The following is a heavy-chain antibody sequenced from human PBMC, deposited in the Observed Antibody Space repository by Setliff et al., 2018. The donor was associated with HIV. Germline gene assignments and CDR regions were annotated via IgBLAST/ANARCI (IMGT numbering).Heavy chain of an antibody. D-gene: IGHD5-18*01. CDR3: ARVAYEIGYSHGYDY. CDR2: INPNTGLT. V-gene: IGHV1-2*02. Sequence: ASVKVSCKASGYTFSGNYIHWVRQAPGQGLEWMGWINPNTGLTNYAQKFQGRVTMTRDTSTTTVYMELSSLRSEDTAVYYCARVAYEIGYSHGYDYWGQGTLVTAPQ. J-gene: IGHJ4*02. CDR1: GYTFSGNY.